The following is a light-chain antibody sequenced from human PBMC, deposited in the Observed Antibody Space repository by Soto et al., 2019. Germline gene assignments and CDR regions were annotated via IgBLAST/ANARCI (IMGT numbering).Light chain of an antibody. V-gene: IGKV1-8*01. CDR3: QKYYSYDRK. CDR1: QGISSY. J-gene: IGKJ1*01. Sequence: AVRITQSPSSLSASTGDRVTITCLPSQGISSYLACYQQKPAKAPKLLIYAASNLQSGVPSMFSGSRSGKDLTITISCMQSADFETYYCQKYYSYDRKFGQGNKV. CDR2: AAS.